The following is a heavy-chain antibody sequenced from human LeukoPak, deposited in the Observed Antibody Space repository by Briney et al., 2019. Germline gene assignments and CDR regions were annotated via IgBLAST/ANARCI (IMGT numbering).Heavy chain of an antibody. J-gene: IGHJ4*02. Sequence: PGGSLRLSCASSVFIFSIDSMSWVRQAPAKGLEWVSGISGSWGTTYHSDSVKGRLTISRDNSKNTLYLQMNSLRVEDTAVYYCAKNRGYSYGPGDNWRQGALVSVSS. CDR1: VFIFSIDS. CDR2: ISGSWGTT. V-gene: IGHV3-23*01. D-gene: IGHD5-18*01. CDR3: AKNRGYSYGPGDN.